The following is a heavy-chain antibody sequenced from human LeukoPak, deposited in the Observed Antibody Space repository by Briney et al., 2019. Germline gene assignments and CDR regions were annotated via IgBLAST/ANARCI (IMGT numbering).Heavy chain of an antibody. J-gene: IGHJ4*02. CDR3: ARDSGAVAFDY. CDR1: GYIFSNYA. Sequence: ASVKVSCKASGYIFSNYAMHWVRQAPGQRLEWMGWIHVGNGNTKYSQRFQGTVTITWDTSASTAYMELSSLRSEDTAVYYCARDSGAVAFDYWGQGTLVTVSS. V-gene: IGHV1-3*01. D-gene: IGHD6-19*01. CDR2: IHVGNGNT.